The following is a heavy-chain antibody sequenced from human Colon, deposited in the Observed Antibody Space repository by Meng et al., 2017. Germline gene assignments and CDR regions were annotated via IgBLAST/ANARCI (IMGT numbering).Heavy chain of an antibody. J-gene: IGHJ5*02. D-gene: IGHD2-21*01. Sequence: VLLHQWGAGLLKPAETLSLNCTVSGVLLSGYYWTWIRQPPGKGLEWIGEIHHNGRTNYNPYLQSRVTLSVDTSKNQFSVRLTSMTAADTGVYYCARGGLVVIGRGRFDPWGQGTLVTVSS. CDR2: IHHNGRT. CDR3: ARGGLVVIGRGRFDP. CDR1: GVLLSGYY. V-gene: IGHV4-34*01.